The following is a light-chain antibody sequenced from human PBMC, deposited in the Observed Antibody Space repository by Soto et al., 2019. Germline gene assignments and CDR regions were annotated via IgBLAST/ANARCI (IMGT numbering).Light chain of an antibody. V-gene: IGKV1-39*01. CDR1: QNINNY. CDR2: TVS. Sequence: DIQMTQSPSSLSASIGDRVTITCRASQNINNYLNWYQQKPGQSPRLLIYTVSILQTGVPSVFSGSGSGTDFTLTISSLQPEDSATYYCQQTQSFPLTFGGGTKVEIK. J-gene: IGKJ4*01. CDR3: QQTQSFPLT.